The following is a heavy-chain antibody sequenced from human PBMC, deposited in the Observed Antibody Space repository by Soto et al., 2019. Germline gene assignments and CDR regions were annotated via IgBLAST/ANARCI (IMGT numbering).Heavy chain of an antibody. Sequence: QVQVEEFGGGVVRPGRSLRLSCEGPGFTFSDYGFHWVRQAPGKGLEWVAMISYDGSDRYYRDSVQGRFTISRDDSKNTVYLQMNSLRAEDTATYYCARSTYCNGGSCFLQYWGPGTLVTVSS. V-gene: IGHV3-30*03. D-gene: IGHD2-15*01. CDR3: ARSTYCNGGSCFLQY. J-gene: IGHJ4*02. CDR1: GFTFSDYG. CDR2: ISYDGSDR.